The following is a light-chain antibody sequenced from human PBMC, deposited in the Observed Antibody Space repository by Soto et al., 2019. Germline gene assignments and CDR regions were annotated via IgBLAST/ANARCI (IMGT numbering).Light chain of an antibody. Sequence: NVLTQSPGTLSLSPKEKAPPSCKASQSVSSSYLAWYQQKPGQAPRLLIYGASSRATGIPDRFSGSGSGTDFTLTISRLEPEDFAAYYCQQYVSSPQTFGQGTKVDNK. CDR2: GAS. CDR1: QSVSSSY. J-gene: IGKJ1*01. V-gene: IGKV3-20*01. CDR3: QQYVSSPQT.